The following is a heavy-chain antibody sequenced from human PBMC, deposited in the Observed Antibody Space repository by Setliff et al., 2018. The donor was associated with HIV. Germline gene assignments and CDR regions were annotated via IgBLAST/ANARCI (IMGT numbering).Heavy chain of an antibody. V-gene: IGHV4-39*01. CDR3: ARGRVFCNGDSCYHLDS. CDR1: GGSISSSSYY. CDR2: IYYSGNT. D-gene: IGHD2-15*01. J-gene: IGHJ4*02. Sequence: SSETLSLTCTVSGGSISSSSYYWGWIRQPPGKGLEWIGTIYYSGNTYYNPSLKSRVTISVDSSKNQISLKLSSVTAADTAVYYCARGRVFCNGDSCYHLDSWGQGILVTVSS.